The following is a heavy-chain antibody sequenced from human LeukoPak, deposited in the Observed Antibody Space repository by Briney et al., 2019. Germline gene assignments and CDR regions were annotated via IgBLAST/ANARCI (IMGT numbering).Heavy chain of an antibody. CDR1: GFTFSSYS. D-gene: IGHD2-8*01. Sequence: GGSLRLSCAASGFTFSSYSMNWVRQAPGKGLEWVSSISSSNSYIYYADSVKGRFTISRDNAKNSLYLQMNSLRAEDTAVYYCARASPTLKFDPWGQGTLVTVSS. CDR3: ARASPTLKFDP. CDR2: ISSSNSYI. V-gene: IGHV3-21*01. J-gene: IGHJ5*02.